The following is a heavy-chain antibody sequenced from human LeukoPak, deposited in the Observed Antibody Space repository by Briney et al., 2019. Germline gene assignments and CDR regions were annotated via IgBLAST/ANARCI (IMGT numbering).Heavy chain of an antibody. J-gene: IGHJ4*02. V-gene: IGHV3-21*01. CDR3: ARDHGTHYYGSGNSNFDS. Sequence: GGSLRLSCAASGFTFSSYGMNWVRQAPGKGLEWVSSISSGSSFINYADSVKGRFTMSRDNAKNSLYPQMNSLRAEDTAVYYCARDHGTHYYGSGNSNFDSWGQGTLVTVSS. CDR1: GFTFSSYG. D-gene: IGHD3-10*01. CDR2: ISSGSSFI.